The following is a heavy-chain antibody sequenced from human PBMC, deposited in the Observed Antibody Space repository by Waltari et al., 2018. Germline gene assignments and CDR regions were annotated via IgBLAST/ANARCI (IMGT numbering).Heavy chain of an antibody. J-gene: IGHJ4*02. V-gene: IGHV1-18*01. CDR3: AAVDIVSTTLDY. Sequence: QIQLVQSGAEVKKPGASVTVPCKASGNTFTHFGINWVRQAPGQGLEWMGWITVNTGNTNYAQKFRGRVSLTTDTSTNAAYMELRNLRSDDSAVFFCAAVDIVSTTLDYWGQGSLVTVSS. CDR1: GNTFTHFG. D-gene: IGHD5-12*01. CDR2: ITVNTGNT.